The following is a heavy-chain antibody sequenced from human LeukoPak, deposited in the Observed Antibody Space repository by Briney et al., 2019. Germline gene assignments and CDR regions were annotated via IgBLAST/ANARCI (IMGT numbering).Heavy chain of an antibody. J-gene: IGHJ4*02. CDR2: MNPNSANT. Sequence: GASVKVSCKASGYTFTSYDINWVRQATGQGLEWMGWMNPNSANTGYARKFQGWVTMTRDTSISTAYMELSRLRSDDTAVYYCARDMYGDYDFDYWGQGTLVTVSS. V-gene: IGHV1-8*02. CDR3: ARDMYGDYDFDY. CDR1: GYTFTSYD. D-gene: IGHD4-17*01.